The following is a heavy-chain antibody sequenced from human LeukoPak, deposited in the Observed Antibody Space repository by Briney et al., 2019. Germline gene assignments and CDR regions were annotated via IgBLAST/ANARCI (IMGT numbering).Heavy chain of an antibody. Sequence: GGSLRLSCAASGFTFSSYAMSWVRQAPGKGLEWVSSISSSSSYIYYADSVKGRFTISRDNAKNSLYLQMNSLRAEDTAVYYCARVSSGITHNDWGQGTLVTVSS. CDR3: ARVSSGITHND. V-gene: IGHV3-21*01. J-gene: IGHJ4*02. CDR2: ISSSSSYI. D-gene: IGHD3-10*01. CDR1: GFTFSSYA.